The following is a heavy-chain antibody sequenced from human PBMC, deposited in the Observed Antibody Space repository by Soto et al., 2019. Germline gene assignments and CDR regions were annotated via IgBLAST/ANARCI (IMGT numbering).Heavy chain of an antibody. V-gene: IGHV2-5*02. CDR1: GFSLTTSGVG. CDR3: AHRVLRTVFGLVTTTAIFFDF. J-gene: IGHJ4*02. Sequence: QITLNESGPPVVRPTETLTLTCSFSGFSLTTSGVGVGWIRQSPGKAPEWLVLIYWDDDKRYSASLKSRLTITKDTSKNQVVLTVSDLDPTDTATYYCAHRVLRTVFGLVTTTAIFFDFWGPGTPVAVSS. D-gene: IGHD3-3*01. CDR2: IYWDDDK.